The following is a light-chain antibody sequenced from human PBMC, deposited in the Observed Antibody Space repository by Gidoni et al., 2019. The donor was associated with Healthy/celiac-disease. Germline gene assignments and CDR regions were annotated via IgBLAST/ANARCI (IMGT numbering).Light chain of an antibody. Sequence: EIVLTQSPGTLSLSLGESATLSCRASQSASSNHLAWYQQKPCQAPRLLIYDASSRATGIPDRFSGSGSGTDFTLTISRLEPEDFAVYYCHQYGSSPLFTFGPGTKVDIK. CDR2: DAS. J-gene: IGKJ3*01. CDR3: HQYGSSPLFT. V-gene: IGKV3-20*01. CDR1: QSASSNH.